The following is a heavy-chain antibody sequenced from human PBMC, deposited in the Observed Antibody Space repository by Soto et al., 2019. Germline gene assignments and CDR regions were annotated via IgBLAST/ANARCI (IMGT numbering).Heavy chain of an antibody. CDR2: IVVGSGNT. Sequence: SVNVSCKASGFTFTSSAVQWVRQARGQRLEWIGWIVVGSGNTNYAQKFQERVTITRDMSTSIAYMELSSLRSEDTAVYYCAVLPSPYYDFWSGPFRWGQGTLVTVSS. V-gene: IGHV1-58*01. J-gene: IGHJ4*02. CDR3: AVLPSPYYDFWSGPFR. D-gene: IGHD3-3*01. CDR1: GFTFTSSA.